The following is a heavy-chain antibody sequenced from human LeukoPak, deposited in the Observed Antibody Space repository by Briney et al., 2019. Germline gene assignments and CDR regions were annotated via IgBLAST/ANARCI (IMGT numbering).Heavy chain of an antibody. D-gene: IGHD1-1*01. J-gene: IGHJ6*02. Sequence: SVKVSCKASGGTFSSYAISWVRQAPGQGLEWMGGIIPIFGTANYAQKFQGRVTITADESTSTAYMELSSLRSEDTAVYYCAKDETLGNYYYYGMDVWGQGTTVTVSS. V-gene: IGHV1-69*13. CDR2: IIPIFGTA. CDR1: GGTFSSYA. CDR3: AKDETLGNYYYYGMDV.